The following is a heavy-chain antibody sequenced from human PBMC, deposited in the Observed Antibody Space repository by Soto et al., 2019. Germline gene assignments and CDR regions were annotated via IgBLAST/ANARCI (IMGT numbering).Heavy chain of an antibody. V-gene: IGHV3-33*01. CDR2: IWYDGSNK. CDR3: ARPTGILPYYYYGMDV. D-gene: IGHD6-13*01. J-gene: IGHJ6*02. Sequence: QVPLVESGGGVVQPGRSLRLSCAASGFTFSSYGMHWVRQAPGKGLEWVAVIWYDGSNKYYADSVKGRFTISRDNSKNTLYLQMNSLRAEDTAVYYCARPTGILPYYYYGMDVWGQGTTVTVSS. CDR1: GFTFSSYG.